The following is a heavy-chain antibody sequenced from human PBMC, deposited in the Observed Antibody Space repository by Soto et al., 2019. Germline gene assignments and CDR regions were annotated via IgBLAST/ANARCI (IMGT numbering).Heavy chain of an antibody. D-gene: IGHD3-22*01. CDR1: GFTFSSYG. V-gene: IGHV3-30*18. Sequence: PGGSLILSCAASGFTFSSYGMHWVRQAPGKGLEWVAIISYDGSNKYYADSVRGRFTVSRDNSKNTLYLEMNRLRAEDTAVYSCAKEQTPHDYDSSAYPRPFDDWGQGNQVTVYS. J-gene: IGHJ4*02. CDR3: AKEQTPHDYDSSAYPRPFDD. CDR2: ISYDGSNK.